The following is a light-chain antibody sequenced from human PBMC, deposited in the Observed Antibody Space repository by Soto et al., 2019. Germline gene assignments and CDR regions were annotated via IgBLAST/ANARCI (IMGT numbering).Light chain of an antibody. CDR1: QGISNY. CDR2: AAS. CDR3: QKDNSAPRT. J-gene: IGKJ1*01. Sequence: DIQMTQSPSSLSASVGDRVTITCRASQGISNYLAWYQQKPGKVPKLLIYAASTLQSGVQSRFMGREAGTDFTLTISSRQPEDVATYYCQKDNSAPRTFGQGTKVEIK. V-gene: IGKV1-27*01.